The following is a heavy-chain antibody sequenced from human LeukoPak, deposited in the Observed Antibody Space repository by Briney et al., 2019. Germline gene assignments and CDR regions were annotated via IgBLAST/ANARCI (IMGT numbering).Heavy chain of an antibody. CDR2: INNDGSST. J-gene: IGHJ4*02. V-gene: IGHV3-74*01. D-gene: IGHD3-16*02. CDR3: VRWGVWGSYRPLDY. CDR1: VLTFSRYL. Sequence: GWALSLSCAASVLTFSRYLMHWVGQVPGKGRVGVARINNDGSSTSYAASVKGRFTIFRDNAKNTLFLQMNSLRAEDTAVYYCVRWGVWGSYRPLDYWGQGTLVTVSS.